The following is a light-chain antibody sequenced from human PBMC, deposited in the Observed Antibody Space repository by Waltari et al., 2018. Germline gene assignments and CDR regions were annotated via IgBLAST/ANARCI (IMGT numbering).Light chain of an antibody. CDR2: DVN. V-gene: IGLV2-14*03. CDR1: SSDIGAYNF. CDR3: SSYTTGSTRYV. J-gene: IGLJ1*01. Sequence: QSALTQPASVSGSPGQSITISCTGTSSDIGAYNFVSWYQKHPGKAPKVMIYDVNKRPSGVSSRFSGSKSGNTAYLTISGLQAEDEADYYCSSYTTGSTRYVFGSGTKVTVL.